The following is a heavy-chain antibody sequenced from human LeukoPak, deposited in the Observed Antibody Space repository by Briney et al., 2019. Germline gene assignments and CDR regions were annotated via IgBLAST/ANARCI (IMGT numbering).Heavy chain of an antibody. CDR2: IYYSGST. CDR3: ARYGDYFDY. D-gene: IGHD4-17*01. Sequence: PSETLSLTCAVSGGSISSGGYSWSWIRQPPGKGLEWIGYIYYSGSTYYNPSLKSRVTISVDTSKNQFSLKLSSVTAADTAVYYCARYGDYFDYWGQGTLVTVSS. CDR1: GGSISSGGYS. J-gene: IGHJ4*02. V-gene: IGHV4-30-4*07.